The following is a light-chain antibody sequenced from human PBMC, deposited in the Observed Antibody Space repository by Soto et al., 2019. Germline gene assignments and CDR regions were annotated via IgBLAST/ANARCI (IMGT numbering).Light chain of an antibody. CDR1: SRHSRYA. CDR3: QNWGAGIRV. Sequence: QPVLTQSPSASASLGASVKLTCTLSSRHSRYAIAWHQQQPEKGPLYLMKVNSDGSHNKGDWIPDRFSGSSSGAERYLTISSLQSDDDAAYYCQNWGAGIRVFGGGTKLTVL. CDR2: VNSDGSH. J-gene: IGLJ2*01. V-gene: IGLV4-69*01.